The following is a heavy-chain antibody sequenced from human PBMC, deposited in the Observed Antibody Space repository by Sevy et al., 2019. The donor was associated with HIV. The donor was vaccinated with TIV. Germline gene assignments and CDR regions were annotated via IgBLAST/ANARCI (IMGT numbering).Heavy chain of an antibody. CDR2: IYYSGST. CDR1: GGSISSYY. Sequence: SETLSLTCTVSGGSISSYYWSWIRQPPGKGLGGIGYIYYSGSTNYNPSLKSRVTISVDTSKNQFSLKLSSVTAADTAVYYCARASGWYMEDYWGQGTLVTVSS. CDR3: ARASGWYMEDY. V-gene: IGHV4-59*01. J-gene: IGHJ4*02. D-gene: IGHD6-19*01.